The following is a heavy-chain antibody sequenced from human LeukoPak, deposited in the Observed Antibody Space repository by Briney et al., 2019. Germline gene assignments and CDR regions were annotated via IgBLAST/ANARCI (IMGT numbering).Heavy chain of an antibody. CDR1: GYTFTGYY. CDR3: ARDQGDGYNFPFDY. V-gene: IGHV1-2*02. Sequence: ASVKVSFKASGYTFTGYYMHWVRQAPGQGREWMGWINPNSGGTNYAQKFQGRVTITRDTSISTAYMELSRLRSDDTAVYYCARDQGDGYNFPFDYWGQGTLVTVSS. CDR2: INPNSGGT. D-gene: IGHD5-24*01. J-gene: IGHJ4*02.